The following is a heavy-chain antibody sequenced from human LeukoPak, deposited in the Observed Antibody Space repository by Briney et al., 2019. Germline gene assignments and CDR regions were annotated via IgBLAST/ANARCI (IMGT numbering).Heavy chain of an antibody. Sequence: RSAESLKISCKGSGYSFTSYWISWVRQMPGKGLEWMGRIDPSDSYTIYSPSFQGHVTISADKSISTAYLQWSSLKASDTAMYYCARTRHYYGMDVWGQGTTVTVSS. CDR1: GYSFTSYW. V-gene: IGHV5-10-1*01. CDR2: IDPSDSYT. J-gene: IGHJ6*02. CDR3: ARTRHYYGMDV.